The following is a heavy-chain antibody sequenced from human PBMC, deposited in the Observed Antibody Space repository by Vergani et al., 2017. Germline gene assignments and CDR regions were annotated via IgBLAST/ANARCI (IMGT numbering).Heavy chain of an antibody. Sequence: QVQLQESGPGLVKPSETLSLTCTVSGGSISSHYWSWIRQPPGKGLEWIGEINHSGSTNYNPSLKSRVTISVDTSKNQFSLKLSSVTAADTAVYYCARGTLPDYWGQGTLVTVSS. V-gene: IGHV4-34*01. J-gene: IGHJ4*02. CDR2: INHSGST. CDR3: ARGTLPDY. CDR1: GGSISSHY.